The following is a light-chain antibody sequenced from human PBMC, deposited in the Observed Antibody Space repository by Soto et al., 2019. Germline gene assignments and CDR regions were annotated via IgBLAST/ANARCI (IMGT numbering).Light chain of an antibody. V-gene: IGKV3-11*01. CDR3: QQRSNWPIT. Sequence: EIVLTQSPATLSLSPGERATLSCRASQSVSSYLAWYQQKPGQTPRLLIYDASNRATGIPARFSGSGSGTDFTLTISSLEPEDFAVYCCQQRSNWPITFGHGTRLEIK. J-gene: IGKJ5*01. CDR2: DAS. CDR1: QSVSSY.